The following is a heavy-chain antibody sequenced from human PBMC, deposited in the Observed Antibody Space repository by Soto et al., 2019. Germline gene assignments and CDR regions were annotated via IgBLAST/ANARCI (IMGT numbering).Heavy chain of an antibody. CDR2: ILSSGST. J-gene: IGHJ4*02. Sequence: SETLSLTCTVSGGSVSSGSYYWTWIRQSPGKGLEWMGYILSSGSTDYNPSLKSRVTISVDTSKNEFSLKLRSVTAADTAVYYCARQRIEPAQYYFDYWRQGMLVTASS. V-gene: IGHV4-61*01. CDR3: ARQRIEPAQYYFDY. CDR1: GGSVSSGSYY. D-gene: IGHD2-2*01.